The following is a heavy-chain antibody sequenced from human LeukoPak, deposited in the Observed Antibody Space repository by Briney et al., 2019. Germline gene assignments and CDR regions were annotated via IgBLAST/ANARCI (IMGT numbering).Heavy chain of an antibody. J-gene: IGHJ4*02. CDR3: ARSFGGPYYFDY. CDR2: INSGGSST. V-gene: IGHV3-74*01. D-gene: IGHD2-15*01. CDR1: GFTFRPYW. Sequence: GGSLRLSCAASGFTFRPYWMHWVRQAPGKGLVWVSHINSGGSSTSYADSVKGRFTISRDNAKNTLFIQMHSLRADDTAVYYCARSFGGPYYFDYWGQGNLVTVSS.